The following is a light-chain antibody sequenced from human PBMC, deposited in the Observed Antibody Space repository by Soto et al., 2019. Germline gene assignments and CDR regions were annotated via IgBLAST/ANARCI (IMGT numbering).Light chain of an antibody. CDR3: CSYAGSYV. CDR2: EVS. CDR1: SSDVGSYNL. Sequence: QSALTQPAFVSGSPRQSIPISCTGTSSDVGSYNLVSWYQQHPGKALKVMIYEVSKRPSGVSNRFSGSKSGNAASLTISGLQAEDEADYYCCSYAGSYVFGTGTKVTVL. J-gene: IGLJ1*01. V-gene: IGLV2-23*02.